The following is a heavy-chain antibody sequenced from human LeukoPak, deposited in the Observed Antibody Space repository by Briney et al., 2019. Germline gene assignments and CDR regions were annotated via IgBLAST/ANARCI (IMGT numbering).Heavy chain of an antibody. CDR3: ARDLYSGHEGNAFDI. CDR1: GGTFSSYA. V-gene: IGHV1-69*04. J-gene: IGHJ3*02. Sequence: SVKVSCKASGGTFSSYAITWVRQAPGQGREWMGRIIPILGIANCAQKLQGRVTIIADKSTSTAYMELSSLRSEDTAVYYCARDLYSGHEGNAFDIWGQGTMVTVSS. CDR2: IIPILGIA. D-gene: IGHD5-12*01.